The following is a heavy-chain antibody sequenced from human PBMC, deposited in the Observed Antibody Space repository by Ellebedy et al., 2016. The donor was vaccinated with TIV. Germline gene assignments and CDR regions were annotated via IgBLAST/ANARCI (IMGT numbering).Heavy chain of an antibody. Sequence: SETLSLTCAVYGGSFSGYYWSWIRQPPGKGLEWIGEINHSGSTNYNPSLKSRVTISVDTSKNQFSLKLSSVTAADTAVYYCARSLYVAMATWGQGTLVTVSS. CDR3: ARSLYVAMAT. V-gene: IGHV4-34*01. J-gene: IGHJ4*02. D-gene: IGHD5-12*01. CDR2: INHSGST. CDR1: GGSFSGYY.